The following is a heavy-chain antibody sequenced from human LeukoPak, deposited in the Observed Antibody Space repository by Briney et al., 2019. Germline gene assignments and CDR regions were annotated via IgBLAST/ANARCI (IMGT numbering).Heavy chain of an antibody. CDR3: AKSRGSQWLVLVHDAFDI. V-gene: IGHV3-23*01. D-gene: IGHD6-19*01. J-gene: IGHJ3*02. CDR1: GFTFSSYA. CDR2: ISGSGGST. Sequence: GGSLRLSCAPSGFTFSSYAMSGVRQAPGKGLEWVSAISGSGGSTYYADSVKGRFTISRDNSKNTLYLQMNSLRAEDTAVYYCAKSRGSQWLVLVHDAFDIWGQGTMVTVSS.